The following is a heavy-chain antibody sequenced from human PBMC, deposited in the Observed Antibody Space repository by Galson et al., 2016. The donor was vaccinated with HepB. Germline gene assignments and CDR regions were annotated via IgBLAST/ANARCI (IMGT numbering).Heavy chain of an antibody. V-gene: IGHV5-51*01. D-gene: IGHD6-19*01. Sequence: QSGAEVKKPGESLKISCKGSGYIFSKYWIGWVRHMPGQGLEWMGIIFPGDSDTRYNPSLQGQVTMSVDKSINTAYLQWSSLKASDTAMYYCARHGAVGVSPWFDHWGRGTLVTVSS. CDR3: ARHGAVGVSPWFDH. J-gene: IGHJ5*02. CDR1: GYIFSKYW. CDR2: IFPGDSDT.